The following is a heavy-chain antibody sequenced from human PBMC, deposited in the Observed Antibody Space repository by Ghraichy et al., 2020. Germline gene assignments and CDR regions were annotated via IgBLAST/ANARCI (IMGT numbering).Heavy chain of an antibody. CDR2: ISTSSSTI. J-gene: IGHJ4*02. V-gene: IGHV3-48*02. Sequence: GGSLRLSCATSGFTFSSYSMNWVRQAPGKGLEWFSYISTSSSTIYYADSVKGRFTISRDNAKNSLYLQMNSLRDEDTAVYYCARRRGGGYDYTLDYWGQGTLVTVSS. CDR1: GFTFSSYS. CDR3: ARRRGGGYDYTLDY. D-gene: IGHD5-12*01.